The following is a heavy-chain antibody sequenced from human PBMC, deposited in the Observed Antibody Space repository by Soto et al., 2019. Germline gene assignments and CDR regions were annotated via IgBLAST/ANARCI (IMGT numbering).Heavy chain of an antibody. CDR1: GVPVSSNY. V-gene: IGHV3-66*01. CDR3: ASGPYLSPYYYYYMDV. CDR2: IYSGGST. J-gene: IGHJ6*03. D-gene: IGHD1-1*01. Sequence: GGSLRLSSAASGVPVSSNYMSWVRQAPGKGLEWVSVIYSGGSTYYADSVKGRFTISRDNSKNTLYLQMNSLRAEDTAVYYCASGPYLSPYYYYYMDVWGKGTTVTVSS.